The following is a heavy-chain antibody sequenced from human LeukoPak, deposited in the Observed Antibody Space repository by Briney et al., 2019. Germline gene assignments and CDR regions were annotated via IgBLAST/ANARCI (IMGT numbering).Heavy chain of an antibody. CDR2: IYTSGST. V-gene: IGHV4-4*09. Sequence: SETLSLTCTVSGGSISSYYWSWIRQPPGKGLEWIGYIYTSGSTNYNPSLKSRLTISVDTSKNQFSLKLSSVTAADTAVYYCARGDTAMVRGYYYYYMDVWGKGTTVTVSS. J-gene: IGHJ6*03. CDR1: GGSISSYY. D-gene: IGHD5-18*01. CDR3: ARGDTAMVRGYYYYYMDV.